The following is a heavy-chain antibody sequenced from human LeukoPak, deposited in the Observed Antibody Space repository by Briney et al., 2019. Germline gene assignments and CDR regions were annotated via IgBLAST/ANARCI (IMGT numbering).Heavy chain of an antibody. CDR2: INWNGGST. CDR1: GFTFDDYG. V-gene: IGHV3-20*04. Sequence: GGSLRLSCAASGFTFDDYGMSWVRQAPGKGLEWVSGINWNGGSTGYADSVKGRFTISRDNAKNSLYLQMNSLRAEDTAVYYCARSSRGGYYLIDYMDVWGKGTTVTVSS. J-gene: IGHJ6*03. D-gene: IGHD5-24*01. CDR3: ARSSRGGYYLIDYMDV.